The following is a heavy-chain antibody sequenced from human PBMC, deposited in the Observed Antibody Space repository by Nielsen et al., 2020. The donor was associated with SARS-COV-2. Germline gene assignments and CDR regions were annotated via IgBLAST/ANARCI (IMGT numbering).Heavy chain of an antibody. CDR1: GFTFSGSA. J-gene: IGHJ5*02. CDR3: ARESEWIQLWAYNWFDP. D-gene: IGHD5-18*01. V-gene: IGHV3-73*01. CDR2: IRSKANSYAT. Sequence: GESLKISCAASGFTFSGSAMHWVRQASGKGLEWVGRIRSKANSYATAYAASVKGRFTISRDDSKNTAYLQMNSLKTEDTAVYYCARESEWIQLWAYNWFDPWGQGTLVTVSS.